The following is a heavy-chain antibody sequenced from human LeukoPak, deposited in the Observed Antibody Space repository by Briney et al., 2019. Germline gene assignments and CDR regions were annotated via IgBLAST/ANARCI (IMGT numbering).Heavy chain of an antibody. CDR3: ARDRIAVAGTLFVY. V-gene: IGHV4-59*01. CDR1: GGSISSYY. CDR2: IYYSGST. J-gene: IGHJ4*02. D-gene: IGHD6-13*01. Sequence: SETLSLTCTVSGGSISSYYWSWIWQPPGQGLEWIGYIYYSGSTNYNPSLKSRVTISVDTSKNQFSLKLSSVTAADTAVYYCARDRIAVAGTLFVYWGQGTLVTVSS.